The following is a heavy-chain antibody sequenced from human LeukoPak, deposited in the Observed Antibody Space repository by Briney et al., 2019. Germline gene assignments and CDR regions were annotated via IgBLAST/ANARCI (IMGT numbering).Heavy chain of an antibody. CDR2: IRSKANSYAT. J-gene: IGHJ4*02. Sequence: PGGSLRLSCAASGFTFSSYWMHWVRQASGKGLEWVGRIRSKANSYATAYAASVKGRFAISRDDSKNTAYLQMNSLKTEDTAVYYCTSTYRSPYDFWSGNQLDYWGQGTLVTVSS. CDR3: TSTYRSPYDFWSGNQLDY. CDR1: GFTFSSYW. D-gene: IGHD3-3*01. V-gene: IGHV3-73*01.